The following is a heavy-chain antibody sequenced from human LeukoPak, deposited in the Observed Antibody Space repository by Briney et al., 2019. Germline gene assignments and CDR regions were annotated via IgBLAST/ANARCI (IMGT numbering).Heavy chain of an antibody. D-gene: IGHD1-26*01. CDR2: ISGSGGST. V-gene: IGHV3-23*01. Sequence: PGGSLRLSCAASGFTFSSYWMSWVRQAPGKGLEWVSAISGSGGSTYYADSVKGRFTISRDNSKNTLYLQMNSLRAEDTAVYYCAKEGESIVGAGPDYWGQGTLVTVSS. J-gene: IGHJ4*02. CDR1: GFTFSSYW. CDR3: AKEGESIVGAGPDY.